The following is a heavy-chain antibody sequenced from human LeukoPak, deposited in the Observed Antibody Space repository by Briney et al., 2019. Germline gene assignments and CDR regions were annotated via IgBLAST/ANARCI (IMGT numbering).Heavy chain of an antibody. CDR3: AREREAASYYYYYMDV. CDR1: GASISSYY. D-gene: IGHD6-13*01. V-gene: IGHV4-59*12. J-gene: IGHJ6*03. Sequence: SETLSLICTVSGASISSYYWSWVRQPPGKGLEWTAYIYYTGSTNYNPSLKSRVTISLDTSKNQFSLKLSSVTAADTAVYYCAREREAASYYYYYMDVWGKGTTVTVSS. CDR2: IYYTGST.